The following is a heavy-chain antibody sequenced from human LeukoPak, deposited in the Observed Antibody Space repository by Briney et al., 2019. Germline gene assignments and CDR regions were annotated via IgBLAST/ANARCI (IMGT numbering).Heavy chain of an antibody. V-gene: IGHV1-18*01. Sequence: ASVKVSCKASGYTFTSYGISWVRQAPGQGLEWMGWISAYNGNTNYAQKLQGRVTITRDTSASTAYMELSSLRSEDTAVYYCARDRRGLWFGELSSMGYWGQGTLVTVSS. CDR2: ISAYNGNT. J-gene: IGHJ4*02. CDR3: ARDRRGLWFGELSSMGY. D-gene: IGHD3-10*01. CDR1: GYTFTSYG.